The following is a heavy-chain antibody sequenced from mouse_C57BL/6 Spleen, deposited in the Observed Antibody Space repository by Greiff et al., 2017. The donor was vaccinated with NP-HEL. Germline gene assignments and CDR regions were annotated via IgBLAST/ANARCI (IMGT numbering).Heavy chain of an antibody. CDR2: IYPGSGNT. CDR1: GYSFTSYY. Sequence: QVHVKQSGPELVKPGASVKISCKASGYSFTSYYIHWVKQRPGQGLEWIGWIYPGSGNTKYNEKFKGKATLTADTSSSTAYMQLSSLTSEDSAVYYCARRDYLYAMDYWGQGTSVTVSS. CDR3: ARRDYLYAMDY. D-gene: IGHD1-1*01. J-gene: IGHJ4*01. V-gene: IGHV1-66*01.